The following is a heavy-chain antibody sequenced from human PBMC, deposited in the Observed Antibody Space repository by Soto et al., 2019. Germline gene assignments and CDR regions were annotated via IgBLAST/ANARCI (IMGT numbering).Heavy chain of an antibody. J-gene: IGHJ5*02. Sequence: QVQLQESGPRLVKPSETLSLSCSVSGGSIKNYYWSRIRQPAGKGLEWIGRIYSTGSTNYNASLKSRVTMSVDTSNNQFSLRLRSVTAADTAVYYCARDEYYDSNNWFDTWGQGTLVTVSS. V-gene: IGHV4-4*07. CDR3: ARDEYYDSNNWFDT. CDR2: IYSTGST. D-gene: IGHD3-22*01. CDR1: GGSIKNYY.